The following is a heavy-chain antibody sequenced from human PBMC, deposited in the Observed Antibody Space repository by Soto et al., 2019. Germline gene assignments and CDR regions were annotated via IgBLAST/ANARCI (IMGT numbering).Heavy chain of an antibody. D-gene: IGHD4-17*01. CDR2: ISGSGGST. V-gene: IGHV3-23*01. J-gene: IGHJ5*02. CDR1: GFTFSSYA. CDR3: PKDVGYGDYVEWFDP. Sequence: GGSLRLSCAASGFTFSSYAMSWVRQAPGKGLEWVSAISGSGGSTYYADSVKGRFTISRDNSKNTLYLQMNSLRAEDTAVYYCPKDVGYGDYVEWFDPWGHGTLVTVSS.